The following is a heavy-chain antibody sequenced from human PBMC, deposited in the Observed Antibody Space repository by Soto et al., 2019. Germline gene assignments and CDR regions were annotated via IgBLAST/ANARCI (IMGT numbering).Heavy chain of an antibody. Sequence: ASVKVSCKASGYTFTGYYIHWLRQSPGQGLEWMGWINPNNGGTNYVQKFQGRVTMTRDTSISTAYMELRRLTSDDTAVYYCARDLPIVGTTTWDYWGQGTLVTVSS. CDR3: ARDLPIVGTTTWDY. D-gene: IGHD1-26*01. V-gene: IGHV1-2*02. CDR2: INPNNGGT. CDR1: GYTFTGYY. J-gene: IGHJ4*02.